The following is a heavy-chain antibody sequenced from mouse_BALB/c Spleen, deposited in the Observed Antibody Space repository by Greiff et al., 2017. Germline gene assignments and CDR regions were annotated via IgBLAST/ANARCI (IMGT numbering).Heavy chain of an antibody. CDR1: GYSITSDYA. V-gene: IGHV3-2*02. D-gene: IGHD2-2*01. CDR3: ARPYGYDPAWLAY. J-gene: IGHJ3*01. Sequence: EGKLQESGPGLVKPSQSLSLTCTVTGYSITSDYAWNWIRQFPGNKLEWMGYISYSGSTSYNPSLKSRISITRDTSKNQFFLQLNSVTTEDTATYYCARPYGYDPAWLAYWGQGTLVTVSA. CDR2: ISYSGST.